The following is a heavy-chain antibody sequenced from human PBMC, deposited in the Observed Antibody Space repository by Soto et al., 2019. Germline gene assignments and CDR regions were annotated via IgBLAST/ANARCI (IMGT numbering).Heavy chain of an antibody. CDR1: GFSLSTTGMC. Sequence: SGPTLVNPTEPLTLTCTLSGFSLSTTGMCVSWIRQPPGKALEWLALIDWNDDRCYSTSLKTRLSISKDASKNQVVLTMANLDHMDTATYFCARLVAVPGLGHDYWGHGTLVTVSS. CDR3: ARLVAVPGLGHDY. V-gene: IGHV2-70*01. J-gene: IGHJ4*01. CDR2: IDWNDDR. D-gene: IGHD6-19*01.